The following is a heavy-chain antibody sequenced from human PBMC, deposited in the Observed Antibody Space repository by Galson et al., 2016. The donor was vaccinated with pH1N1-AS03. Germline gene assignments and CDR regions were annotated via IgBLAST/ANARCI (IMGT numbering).Heavy chain of an antibody. CDR3: AGDEGFANGINV. J-gene: IGHJ6*02. V-gene: IGHV3-23*01. CDR2: ISGGVHNT. Sequence: SLRLSCAASGFTFSDYHMSWIRQAPGKGPEWVSAISGGVHNTYYADSVRGRFTISRDSSKNTLYLQMNSLRPEDTAVYYCAGDEGFANGINVWGQGTTVTVSS. CDR1: GFTFSDYH. D-gene: IGHD3-3*01.